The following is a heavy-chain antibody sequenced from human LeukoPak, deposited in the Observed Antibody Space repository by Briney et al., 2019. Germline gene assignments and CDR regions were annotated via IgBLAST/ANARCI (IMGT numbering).Heavy chain of an antibody. Sequence: EASVKVSCKASGYTFTSYAIHWVRQAPGQRLEWMGWINAGYGNTKYSQTFQGRVTITRDTSANTAYMDLSSLRSEDTAVYYCARHYSGNSGWFDPWGQGTLVTVSS. D-gene: IGHD1-26*01. V-gene: IGHV1-3*01. CDR2: INAGYGNT. J-gene: IGHJ5*02. CDR1: GYTFTSYA. CDR3: ARHYSGNSGWFDP.